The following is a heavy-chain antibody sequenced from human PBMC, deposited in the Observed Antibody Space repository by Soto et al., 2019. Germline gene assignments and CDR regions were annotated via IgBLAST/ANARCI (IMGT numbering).Heavy chain of an antibody. J-gene: IGHJ4*02. Sequence: ASVKVSCKASGYTFSDYGISWVRQAPGQGLEWMGWISAKNGNTNFAQKFRGRVTMTTDASTSTVYMELRSLKPDDSAVYYCAREPPETPPDYWGQGTLVTVSS. V-gene: IGHV1-18*01. CDR2: ISAKNGNT. CDR3: AREPPETPPDY. CDR1: GYTFSDYG.